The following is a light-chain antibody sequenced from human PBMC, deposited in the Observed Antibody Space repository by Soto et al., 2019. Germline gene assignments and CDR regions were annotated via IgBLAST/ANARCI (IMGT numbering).Light chain of an antibody. CDR2: ENN. CDR3: GTWDRSLSAYV. CDR1: SANIGNNY. J-gene: IGLJ1*01. Sequence: QSVLTQPPSVSAAPGQKVTISCSGSSANIGNNYVSWYQQLPGTAPKLLIYENNKRPSGSPDRSSGSKSGTSATLGITGLQTGDEDDYYCGTWDRSLSAYVFGTGTKLTVL. V-gene: IGLV1-51*02.